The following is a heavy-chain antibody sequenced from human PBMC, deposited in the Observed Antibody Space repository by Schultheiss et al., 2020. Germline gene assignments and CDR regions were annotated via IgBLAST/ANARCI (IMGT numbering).Heavy chain of an antibody. V-gene: IGHV4-4*07. CDR1: GGSISSYY. CDR3: ARLTEMAATMTAFDI. Sequence: SETLSLTCTVSGGSISSYYWSWIRQPPGKGLEWIGRIYTSGSTNYNPSLKSRVTMSVDTSKNQFSLKLSSVTAADTAVYYCARLTEMAATMTAFDIWGPGTMVTVSS. J-gene: IGHJ3*02. D-gene: IGHD1-14*01. CDR2: IYTSGST.